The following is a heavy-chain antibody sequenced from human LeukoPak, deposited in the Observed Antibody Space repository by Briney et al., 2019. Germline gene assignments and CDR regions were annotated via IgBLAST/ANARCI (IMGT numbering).Heavy chain of an antibody. J-gene: IGHJ4*02. D-gene: IGHD2-2*01. V-gene: IGHV4-34*01. CDR1: GGSFSGYY. Sequence: SETLSLTCAVYGGSFSGYYWSWIRQPPGNGLEWIGEINHSGSTNYNPSLKSRVTISVDTSKNQFSLKLSSVTAADTAVYYCASRYCSSTSCYYGYWGQGTLVTVSS. CDR2: INHSGST. CDR3: ASRYCSSTSCYYGY.